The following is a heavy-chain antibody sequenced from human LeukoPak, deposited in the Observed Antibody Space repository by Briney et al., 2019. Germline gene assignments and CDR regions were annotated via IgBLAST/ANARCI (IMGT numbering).Heavy chain of an antibody. CDR1: GGSISSGGYY. J-gene: IGHJ4*02. Sequence: SETLSLTCTVSGGSISSGGYYWSWIRQPPGKGLEWIGYIYYRGSTNYNPSLKSRVTFSVDTSKNQFSLKLNSVTAADTAVYYCARGGDYGDLRYFDYWGQGTLVTVSS. V-gene: IGHV4-61*08. D-gene: IGHD4-17*01. CDR2: IYYRGST. CDR3: ARGGDYGDLRYFDY.